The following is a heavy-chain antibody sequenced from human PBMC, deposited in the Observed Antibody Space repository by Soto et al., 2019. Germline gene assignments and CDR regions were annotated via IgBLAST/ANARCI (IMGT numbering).Heavy chain of an antibody. V-gene: IGHV1-69*01. CDR1: GGTFSSYA. CDR3: ARVTSMVRGVIDNWFDP. D-gene: IGHD3-10*01. J-gene: IGHJ5*02. CDR2: IIPMYGPA. Sequence: QVPLVQSGAEVKKPGSSVTVSCKASGGTFSSYAIHWVRQAPGQGLEWMGGIIPMYGPAKYAQRFQGRVTITADESTTTVYMDLTSLTSKDTAVYYCARVTSMVRGVIDNWFDPWGHGTLVTVSS.